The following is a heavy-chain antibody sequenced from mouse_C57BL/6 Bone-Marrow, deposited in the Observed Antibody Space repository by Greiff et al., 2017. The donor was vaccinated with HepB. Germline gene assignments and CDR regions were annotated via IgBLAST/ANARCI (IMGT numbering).Heavy chain of an antibody. V-gene: IGHV5-2*01. CDR1: EYEFPSHD. CDR2: INSDGGST. D-gene: IGHD2-4*01. J-gene: IGHJ3*01. CDR3: ARRYDYGGFAY. Sequence: EVKLQESGGGLVQPGESLKLSCESNEYEFPSHDMSWVRKTPEKRLELVAAINSDGGSTYYPDTMERRFIISRDNTKKTLYLQMSSLRSEDTALYYWARRYDYGGFAYWGQGTLVTVSA.